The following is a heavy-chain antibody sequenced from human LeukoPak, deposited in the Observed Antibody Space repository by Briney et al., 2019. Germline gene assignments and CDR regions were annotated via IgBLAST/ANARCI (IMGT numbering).Heavy chain of an antibody. CDR2: IIPIFGTA. CDR3: ARGPPSSPYYDFWSGHYAPKDRFSNHDY. Sequence: GASVKVSCKASGGTFSSYPITWVRQAPGQGLEWMGGIIPIFGTANYAQKFQGRVTITADESTSTAYMELSSLRSEDTAVYYCARGPPSSPYYDFWSGHYAPKDRFSNHDYWGQGTLVTVSS. CDR1: GGTFSSYP. D-gene: IGHD3-3*01. J-gene: IGHJ4*02. V-gene: IGHV1-69*13.